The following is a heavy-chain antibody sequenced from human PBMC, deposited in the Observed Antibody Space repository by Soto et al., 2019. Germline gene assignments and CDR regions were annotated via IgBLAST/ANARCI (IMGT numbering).Heavy chain of an antibody. CDR1: VGSISSYY. D-gene: IGHD6-19*01. CDR3: ARGIAVAGRTINDY. Sequence: SETLSLTCTVSVGSISSYYWSWIRQPPGKGLEWIGYIYYSGSTNYNPSLKSRVTISVDTSKNQFSLKLSSVTAADTAVYYCARGIAVAGRTINDYWGQGTLVTVSS. V-gene: IGHV4-59*01. J-gene: IGHJ4*02. CDR2: IYYSGST.